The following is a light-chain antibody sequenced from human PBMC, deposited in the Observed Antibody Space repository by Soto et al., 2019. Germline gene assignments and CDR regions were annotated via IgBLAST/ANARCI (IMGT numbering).Light chain of an antibody. V-gene: IGKV3-15*01. CDR3: QHYNDWPPTWT. J-gene: IGKJ1*01. CDR1: QSVSSK. Sequence: EIVXTQSPATLSVSPGERATLSCRASQSVSSKLAWYQQKPGQAPRVLIYGASTRATGIPARFSGSGSGTEFTLTISSLQTEDFAVYYCQHYNDWPPTWTFGQGTKV. CDR2: GAS.